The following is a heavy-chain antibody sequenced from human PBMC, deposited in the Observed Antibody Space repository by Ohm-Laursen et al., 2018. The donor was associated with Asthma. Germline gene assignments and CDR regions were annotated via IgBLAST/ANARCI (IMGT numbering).Heavy chain of an antibody. J-gene: IGHJ4*02. V-gene: IGHV3-30-3*01. D-gene: IGHD3-10*01. CDR2: ISKDGSNK. Sequence: LSLTCAASGFTFSSNAMHWVRQAPGKGLEWVAVISKDGSNKYYAESVKGRFTISRDNSMNTLYVQMNSLRAEDTAVYYCARDHYYSSGTYFDYWGQGTLVTVSS. CDR3: ARDHYYSSGTYFDY. CDR1: GFTFSSNA.